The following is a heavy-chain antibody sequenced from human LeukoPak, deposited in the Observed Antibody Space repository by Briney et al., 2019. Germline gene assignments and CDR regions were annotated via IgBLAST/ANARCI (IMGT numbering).Heavy chain of an antibody. D-gene: IGHD3-22*01. CDR3: ARSNRYDSSGYYNPEFDY. J-gene: IGHJ4*02. CDR1: GGSIRTSY. Sequence: PSETLSLTCSVSGGSIRTSYWSWIRQPAGKGLEWIGIIYPSGSTNFNPSLKSRVTMSVDTSNNQFSLKLSSVTAADTAVYYCARSNRYDSSGYYNPEFDYWGQGTLVTVSS. CDR2: IYPSGST. V-gene: IGHV4-4*07.